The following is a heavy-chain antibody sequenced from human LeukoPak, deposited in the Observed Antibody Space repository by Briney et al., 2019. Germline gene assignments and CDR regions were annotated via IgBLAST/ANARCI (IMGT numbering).Heavy chain of an antibody. CDR1: GFTFSSYA. D-gene: IGHD6-13*01. V-gene: IGHV3-64*01. CDR3: ARGLAVIAAAAYYFDY. Sequence: GGSLRLSCAASGFTFSSYAMHWVRQAPGKGLEYVSAISSNGGSTYYANSVEGRFTISRDSSKNTLYLQMGSLRAEDMAVYYCARGLAVIAAAAYYFDYWGQGTLVTVSS. CDR2: ISSNGGST. J-gene: IGHJ4*02.